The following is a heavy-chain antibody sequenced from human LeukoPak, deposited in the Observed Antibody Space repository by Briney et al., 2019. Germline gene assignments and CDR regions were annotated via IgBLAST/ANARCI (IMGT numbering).Heavy chain of an antibody. Sequence: PGGSLRLSCAATGFTFSNSVMTWVRQGPGKGLEWVSGISGIVSGTYYADSVKGRFTISRDNSKNTLYLQMNGLRAEDTAVYYCAKHYYDSSGYFYCFDYWGQGTLVTVSS. CDR2: ISGIVSGT. V-gene: IGHV3-23*01. CDR3: AKHYYDSSGYFYCFDY. D-gene: IGHD3-22*01. CDR1: GFTFSNSV. J-gene: IGHJ4*02.